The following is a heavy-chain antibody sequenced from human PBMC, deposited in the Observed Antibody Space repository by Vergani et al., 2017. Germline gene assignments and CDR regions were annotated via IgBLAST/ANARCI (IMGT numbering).Heavy chain of an antibody. CDR2: INTNTGNP. CDR1: EYTFTSYA. Sequence: QVQLVQSGSELKKPGASVKVSCKASEYTFTSYAMNWVRQAPGQGLEWMGWINTNTGNPTYAQGFAGRFVFSLDTSVSTAYLQISSLKAEDTAVYYCARDKYYDILTGYLGRDGMDVWGQGPRSPSP. J-gene: IGHJ6*02. D-gene: IGHD3-9*01. V-gene: IGHV7-4-1*02. CDR3: ARDKYYDILTGYLGRDGMDV.